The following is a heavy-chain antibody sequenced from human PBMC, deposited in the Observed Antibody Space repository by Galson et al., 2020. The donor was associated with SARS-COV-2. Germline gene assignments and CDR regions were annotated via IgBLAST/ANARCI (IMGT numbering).Heavy chain of an antibody. J-gene: IGHJ4*02. D-gene: IGHD3-10*01. Sequence: SVKVSCKASGGTFSSYAITWVRQAPGQGLELMGGIIPIFGTANYAQKFQGRVTITADESTSTAYMELSSLRSEDTAVYYCARGYDSGSYWGTWGQGTLVTVSS. CDR2: IIPIFGTA. CDR1: GGTFSSYA. V-gene: IGHV1-69*13. CDR3: ARGYDSGSYWGT.